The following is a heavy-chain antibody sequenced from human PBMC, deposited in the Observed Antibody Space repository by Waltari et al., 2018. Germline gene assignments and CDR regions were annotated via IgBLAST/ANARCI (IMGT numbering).Heavy chain of an antibody. CDR2: IYGDGTT. D-gene: IGHD6-6*01. Sequence: EVQLVQSGGGLVQPGGSLRLSCAASDFSVANKYMTWVRQAPGKGLEYVSVIYGDGTTYDPDSVKGRFTISRDNSKNTLYFQMDSLREEDTAVYYCATRPEYFRYFNIWGRGTLVTVSS. V-gene: IGHV3-66*02. J-gene: IGHJ2*01. CDR1: DFSVANKY. CDR3: ATRPEYFRYFNI.